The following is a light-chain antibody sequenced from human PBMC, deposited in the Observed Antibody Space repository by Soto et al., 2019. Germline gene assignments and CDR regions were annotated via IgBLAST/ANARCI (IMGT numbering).Light chain of an antibody. V-gene: IGLV2-8*01. CDR2: DVS. CDR3: SSYAGNNNLV. Sequence: QSALTQPPSASGSPGQSVTISCTGTSSDVGGYDYVSWYQQYPGKAPKVMIYDVSKRPSGVPDRFSGSKSGNTASLTVSGLQAEDEADYYCSSYAGNNNLVFGSGTKLTAL. CDR1: SSDVGGYDY. J-gene: IGLJ1*01.